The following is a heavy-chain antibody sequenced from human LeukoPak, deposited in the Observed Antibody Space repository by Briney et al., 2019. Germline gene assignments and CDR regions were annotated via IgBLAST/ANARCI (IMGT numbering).Heavy chain of an antibody. CDR2: INWSGEST. Sequence: GGSLRLSCAASGLTVGDYGMSWVRHAPAKGLEWVSGINWSGESTGYADSVKGRFTISRDNAENALYLQMNSLRAEDTARYYFARDLSSSWYSLGYWGRGTLGTVSS. CDR3: ARDLSSSWYSLGY. CDR1: GLTVGDYG. D-gene: IGHD6-13*01. J-gene: IGHJ4*02. V-gene: IGHV3-20*04.